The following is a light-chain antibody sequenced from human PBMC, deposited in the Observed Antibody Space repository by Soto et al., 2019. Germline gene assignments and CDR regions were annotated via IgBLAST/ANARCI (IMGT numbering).Light chain of an antibody. CDR2: GAS. CDR3: QQYGSSPLT. Sequence: EIVLTQSPGTLSLSPGERATLSCRASQSVSTYLAWYQQQPGQAPRLLIYGASSRATGIPDRFSGSGSGTDFTLTISRLEPEDFAVYYCQQYGSSPLTFGGGTKVEIK. V-gene: IGKV3-20*01. J-gene: IGKJ4*01. CDR1: QSVSTY.